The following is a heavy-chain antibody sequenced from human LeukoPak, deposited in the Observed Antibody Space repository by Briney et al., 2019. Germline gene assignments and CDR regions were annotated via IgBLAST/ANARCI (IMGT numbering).Heavy chain of an antibody. CDR2: ISGSGGST. CDR3: AKVGTAMVPRPYYFDY. Sequence: GGSLRLSCAASGFTFSSYAMSWVRQAPGKGLEWVSAISGSGGSTYYAGSVKGRFTISRDNSKNTLYLQMNSLRAEDTAVYYCAKVGTAMVPRPYYFDYWGQGTLVTVSS. V-gene: IGHV3-23*01. D-gene: IGHD5-18*01. J-gene: IGHJ4*02. CDR1: GFTFSSYA.